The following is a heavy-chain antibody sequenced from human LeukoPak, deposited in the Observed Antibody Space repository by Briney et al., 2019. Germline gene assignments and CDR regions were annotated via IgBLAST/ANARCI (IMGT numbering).Heavy chain of an antibody. CDR1: GFTFSSYW. V-gene: IGHV3-74*01. CDR3: ASSRYSGYDWALDY. Sequence: GGSLRLSCADSGFTFSSYWMHWVRQAPGKGLVWVSRINSDGSSTSYADSVKGRFTISRDNAKNTLYLQMNSLRAEDTAVYYCASSRYSGYDWALDYWGQGTLVTVSS. CDR2: INSDGSST. J-gene: IGHJ4*02. D-gene: IGHD5-12*01.